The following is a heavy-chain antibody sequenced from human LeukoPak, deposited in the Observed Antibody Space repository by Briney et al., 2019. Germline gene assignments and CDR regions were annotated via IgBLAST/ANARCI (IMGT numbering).Heavy chain of an antibody. CDR3: AKDLRDSSGYPDWFDP. D-gene: IGHD3-22*01. CDR1: GFTFSSYA. Sequence: QAGGSLRLSCAASGFTFSSYAMSWVRQAPGKGLERVSAISGSSGSTYYADSVKGRFTISRDNSKNTLYLQMNSLRAEDTAVYYCAKDLRDSSGYPDWFDPWGQGTLVTVSS. V-gene: IGHV3-23*01. J-gene: IGHJ5*02. CDR2: ISGSSGST.